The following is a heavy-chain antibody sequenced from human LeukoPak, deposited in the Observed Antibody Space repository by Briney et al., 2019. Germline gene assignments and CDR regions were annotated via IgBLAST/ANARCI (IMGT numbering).Heavy chain of an antibody. CDR3: ARDLAVREYYYDSSGYSYAFDI. V-gene: IGHV3-7*01. CDR2: IKQDGSEK. CDR1: GFTFSSYW. Sequence: GSLRLSCAASGFTFSSYWMSWVRQAPGKGLEWVANIKQDGSEKYYVDSVKGRFTISRDNAKNSLYLQMNSLRAEDTAVYYCARDLAVREYYYDSSGYSYAFDIWGQGTMVTVSS. J-gene: IGHJ3*02. D-gene: IGHD3-22*01.